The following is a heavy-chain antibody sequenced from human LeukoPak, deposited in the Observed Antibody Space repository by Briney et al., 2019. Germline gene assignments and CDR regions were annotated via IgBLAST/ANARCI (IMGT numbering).Heavy chain of an antibody. V-gene: IGHV1-3*01. D-gene: IGHD3-10*01. Sequence: ASVKVSCKASGYTFTSYAMHWVRQAPGQRLEWMGWINAGNDNTKYSQKFRGRVTITRDTSASTVYMELSSLRSEDTAVYYCTRGLLWFGELSPPGYWGQGTLVTVSS. CDR1: GYTFTSYA. CDR2: INAGNDNT. CDR3: TRGLLWFGELSPPGY. J-gene: IGHJ4*02.